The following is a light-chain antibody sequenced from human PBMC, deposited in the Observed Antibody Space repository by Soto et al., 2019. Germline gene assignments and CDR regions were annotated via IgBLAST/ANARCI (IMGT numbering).Light chain of an antibody. CDR2: SNN. Sequence: QSVLTQPPSASGTPGQRVTISCSGSSSNNGSNTVNWYQHLPGTAPKLLIYSNNQRPSGVPDRFSGSKSGTSASLAISGLQFEDEADYYCAAWDDSLNGPGVVFGGGTKLTVL. CDR1: SSNNGSNT. J-gene: IGLJ2*01. V-gene: IGLV1-44*01. CDR3: AAWDDSLNGPGVV.